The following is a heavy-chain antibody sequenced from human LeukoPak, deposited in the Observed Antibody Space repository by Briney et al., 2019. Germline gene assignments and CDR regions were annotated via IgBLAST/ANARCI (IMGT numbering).Heavy chain of an antibody. CDR3: AKDHGVLRYFDWLLQIRYYFDY. V-gene: IGHV3-7*01. CDR1: GFTFSNYW. CDR2: IKQDGSEK. D-gene: IGHD3-9*01. Sequence: GGSLRLSCAASGFTFSNYWMTWFRQTPGKGLEWVGNIKQDGSEKYYVDSVKGRFTISRDNAKNSLYLQMNSLRAEDTAVYYCAKDHGVLRYFDWLLQIRYYFDYWGQGTLVTVSS. J-gene: IGHJ4*02.